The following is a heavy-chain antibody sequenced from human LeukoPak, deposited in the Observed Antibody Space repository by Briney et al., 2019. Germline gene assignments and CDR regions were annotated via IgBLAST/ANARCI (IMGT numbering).Heavy chain of an antibody. Sequence: SETLSLTCTVSGGSISSYYWSWIRQPPGKGLEWIGYIYYSGSTNYNPSLKSRVTISVDTSKNQFSLKLSSVTAADTAVYYCARDALVSSAIGGNWFDPWGQGTLVTVSS. V-gene: IGHV4-59*01. CDR1: GGSISSYY. J-gene: IGHJ5*02. CDR2: IYYSGST. D-gene: IGHD2-2*01. CDR3: ARDALVSSAIGGNWFDP.